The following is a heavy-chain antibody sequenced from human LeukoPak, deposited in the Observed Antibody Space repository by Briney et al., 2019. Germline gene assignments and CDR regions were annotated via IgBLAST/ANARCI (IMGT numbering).Heavy chain of an antibody. Sequence: GGSLRLSCAASGFTFSDYYMSWIRQAPGKGLEWVSYISSSGSTIYYLDSVKGRFTISRDNSMNTLYLQMNSLRVEDTAVYYCARVLVVTNSADYFDYWGQGTLVTVSS. D-gene: IGHD2-2*01. CDR3: ARVLVVTNSADYFDY. J-gene: IGHJ4*02. CDR1: GFTFSDYY. CDR2: ISSSGSTI. V-gene: IGHV3-11*01.